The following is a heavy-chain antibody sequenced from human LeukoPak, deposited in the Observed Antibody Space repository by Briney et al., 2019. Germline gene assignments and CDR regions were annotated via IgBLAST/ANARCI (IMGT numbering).Heavy chain of an antibody. Sequence: SETLSLTCAVYGGSFSGYYWSWIRQPPGKGLEWIGEINHSGSTNYSPSLKSRVTISVDTSKNQFSLKLSSVTAADTAVYYCARATAATHGAFDIWGQGTMVTVSS. J-gene: IGHJ3*02. CDR3: ARATAATHGAFDI. CDR2: INHSGST. D-gene: IGHD6-25*01. CDR1: GGSFSGYY. V-gene: IGHV4-34*01.